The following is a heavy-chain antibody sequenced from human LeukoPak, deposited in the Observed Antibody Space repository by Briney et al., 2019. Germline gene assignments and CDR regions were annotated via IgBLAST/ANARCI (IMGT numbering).Heavy chain of an antibody. V-gene: IGHV4-39*07. J-gene: IGHJ4*02. D-gene: IGHD1-7*01. Sequence: ASETLSLTCTVSGGSISSTSYYWGWIRQPPGKGLEWIGSIYYSGSTFYNPSLKSRVTVSVDTSKNQFSLRLSSVTAADTAIYYCTGEMAGTIVDYWGQGTLVTVSS. CDR1: GGSISSTSYY. CDR2: IYYSGST. CDR3: TGEMAGTIVDY.